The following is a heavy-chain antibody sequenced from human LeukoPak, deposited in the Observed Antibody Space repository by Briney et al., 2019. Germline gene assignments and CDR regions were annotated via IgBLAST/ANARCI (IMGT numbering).Heavy chain of an antibody. D-gene: IGHD2-21*02. CDR1: GFTFSSYA. J-gene: IGHJ4*02. Sequence: PGGSLRLSCAASGFTFSSYAMHWVRQAPGKGLEWVAVISHDGSNKYYADSVKGRFTISRDNSKNTLYLQMNSLRAEDTAVYYCARGGVVTAIPDYWGQGTLVTVSS. CDR3: ARGGVVTAIPDY. CDR2: ISHDGSNK. V-gene: IGHV3-30*04.